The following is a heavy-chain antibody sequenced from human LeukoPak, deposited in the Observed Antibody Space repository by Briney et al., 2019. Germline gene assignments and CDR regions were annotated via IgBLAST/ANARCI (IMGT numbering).Heavy chain of an antibody. CDR2: MNPNSGNT. J-gene: IGHJ4*02. Sequence: ASVTVSFKASGYTFTSYDINWVRQATGQGLEWVGWMNPNSGNTGYAHKFQGRVTVTRNTSISTAYMEVSSLRSEDTVVYYCASGGVTMVPGVIMDYFDYWGQGTLVTVSS. CDR3: ASGGVTMVPGVIMDYFDY. V-gene: IGHV1-8*01. D-gene: IGHD3-10*01. CDR1: GYTFTSYD.